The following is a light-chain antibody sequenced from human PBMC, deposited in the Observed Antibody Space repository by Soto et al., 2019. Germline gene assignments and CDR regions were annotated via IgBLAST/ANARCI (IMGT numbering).Light chain of an antibody. CDR1: KSVSRS. J-gene: IGKJ4*01. CDR2: NAS. Sequence: EIVLTQSPDILSLSPGERATLSCRASKSVSRSLVWYQQKPGQAPRLLIYNASNRATDIPVRFSGSGSGTDFTLTISGLAPEDFATYYCQQLNSYPLTFGGGTKVEIK. CDR3: QQLNSYPLT. V-gene: IGKV3-11*01.